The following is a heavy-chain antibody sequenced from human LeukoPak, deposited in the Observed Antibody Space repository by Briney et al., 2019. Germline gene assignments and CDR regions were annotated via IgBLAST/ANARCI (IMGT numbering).Heavy chain of an antibody. V-gene: IGHV3-23*01. CDR2: ISGXGGST. D-gene: IGHD4-17*01. CDR3: AKSSEDYGDYVF. Sequence: AISGXGGSTYYAXXXXGXXXISXDNXXXTLYLQMNSLRAXDTAVYYCAKSSEDYGDYVFWGQGTLVTVSS. J-gene: IGHJ4*02.